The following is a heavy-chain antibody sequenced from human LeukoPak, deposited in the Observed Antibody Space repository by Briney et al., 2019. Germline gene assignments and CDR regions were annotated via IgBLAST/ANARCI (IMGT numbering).Heavy chain of an antibody. CDR2: INSDGSDT. Sequence: GGSLRLSCAASGFTFSSCWMHWVRQAPGKGLVWVSRINSDGSDTSYADSVKGRFTISRDNAKNTLYLQMNSLRAEDTAVYYCARGSGTYYYDSSGFVWGQGTLVTVSS. CDR3: ARGSGTYYYDSSGFV. D-gene: IGHD3-22*01. CDR1: GFTFSSCW. V-gene: IGHV3-74*01. J-gene: IGHJ4*02.